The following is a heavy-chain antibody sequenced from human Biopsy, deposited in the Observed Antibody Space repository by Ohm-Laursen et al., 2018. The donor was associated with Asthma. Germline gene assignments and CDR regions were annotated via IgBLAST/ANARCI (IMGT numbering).Heavy chain of an antibody. J-gene: IGHJ6*02. Sequence: SVKVSCNASGGTFSRYAISWVRQAPGQGLEWMGGIIPVFGTSNYAQKFQGRVTFTADGSTSSAYMELSSLTSEDSAVYYCAREVSTADYGYYYFAMDVWGQGTTVTVSS. CDR1: GGTFSRYA. D-gene: IGHD4-17*01. CDR3: AREVSTADYGYYYFAMDV. CDR2: IIPVFGTS. V-gene: IGHV1-69*13.